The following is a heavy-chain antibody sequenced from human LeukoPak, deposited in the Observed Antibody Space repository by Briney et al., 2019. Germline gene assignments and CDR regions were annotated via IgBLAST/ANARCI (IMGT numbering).Heavy chain of an antibody. CDR2: IYYSGST. D-gene: IGHD3-3*01. CDR3: ARITYYDFWSGYPGDFDY. CDR1: GGSISSSSYY. Sequence: SETLSLTCTVSGGSISSSSYYWGWLRQPPGKGLEWIGSIYYSGSTYYNPSLKSRVTISVDTSKNQLSLKLSSVTAADTAVYYCARITYYDFWSGYPGDFDYWGQGTLVTVS. V-gene: IGHV4-39*01. J-gene: IGHJ4*02.